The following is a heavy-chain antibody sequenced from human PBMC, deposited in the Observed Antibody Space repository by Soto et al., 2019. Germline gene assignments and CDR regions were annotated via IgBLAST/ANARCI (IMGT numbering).Heavy chain of an antibody. D-gene: IGHD5-12*01. CDR1: GFTFSSYA. CDR2: ISGSGGST. J-gene: IGHJ4*02. Sequence: GGSLRLSCAASGFTFSSYAMSWVRQAPGKGLEWVSAISGSGGSTYYADSVKGRFTISRDNSKNTLYLQMNSLRAEDTAVYYCAKDLIVATIGGIDDYWGQGTLVTVSS. V-gene: IGHV3-23*01. CDR3: AKDLIVATIGGIDDY.